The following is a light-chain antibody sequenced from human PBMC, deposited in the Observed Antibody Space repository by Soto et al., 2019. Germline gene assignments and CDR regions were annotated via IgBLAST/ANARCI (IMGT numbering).Light chain of an antibody. J-gene: IGKJ1*01. CDR2: DAS. CDR3: VSEHSYWT. CDR1: QNIRSR. Sequence: IQMNQSPSTLSASVGDRVTITCRDSQNIRSRLAWFQQKPGKAPKLLIYDASSLESGVPQRFSGSGSGTEFTLTISSLPTDGFPDCSWVSEHSYWTFGEGTKV. V-gene: IGKV1-5*01.